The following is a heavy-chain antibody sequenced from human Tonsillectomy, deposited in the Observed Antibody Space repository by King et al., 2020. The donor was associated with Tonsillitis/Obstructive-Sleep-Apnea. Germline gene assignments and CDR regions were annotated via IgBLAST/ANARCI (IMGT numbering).Heavy chain of an antibody. CDR3: AREGTTKHRPRADKNEYSSPRPYHDY. J-gene: IGHJ4*02. D-gene: IGHD6-6*01. V-gene: IGHV6-1*01. Sequence: VQLQQSGPGLVKPSQTLSLTCAISGDSVSSNSAAWNWIRQSPSRGLEWLGRTYYRSKWYNDYAVSVKSRITINPDTSKNQFSLQLNSVTTEDTAEYYCAREGTTKHRPRADKNEYSSPRPYHDYWGQGTLVTVSS. CDR1: GDSVSSNSAA. CDR2: TYYRSKWYN.